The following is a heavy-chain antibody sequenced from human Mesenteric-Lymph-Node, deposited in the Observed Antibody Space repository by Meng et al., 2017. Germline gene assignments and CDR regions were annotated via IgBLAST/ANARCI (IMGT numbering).Heavy chain of an antibody. D-gene: IGHD6-19*01. CDR1: GFSFGRYA. Sequence: GESLKISCGASGFSFGRYAMHWVRLAPGKGLEWLAVIWYDGDTKYYTDSVRGRFTVSRDNSKNTVYLQMNSLRAEDTAVYYCAREGLDPVADARTDAFDMWGPGKMVNGSS. CDR2: IWYDGDTK. CDR3: AREGLDPVADARTDAFDM. V-gene: IGHV3-33*01. J-gene: IGHJ3*02.